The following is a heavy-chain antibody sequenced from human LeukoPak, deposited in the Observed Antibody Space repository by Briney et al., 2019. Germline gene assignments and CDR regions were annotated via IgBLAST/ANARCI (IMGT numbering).Heavy chain of an antibody. Sequence: ASMKVSCKASGFTFTHYYMHWVRQAPGQGREWMGWINPSSGDTNYAQKFQGRVTLTRDTSISTAYMELSSLRSDDTAVYYCARQGPAASFDCWGQGTLATVSS. V-gene: IGHV1-2*02. CDR2: INPSSGDT. CDR3: ARQGPAASFDC. D-gene: IGHD6-13*01. CDR1: GFTFTHYY. J-gene: IGHJ4*02.